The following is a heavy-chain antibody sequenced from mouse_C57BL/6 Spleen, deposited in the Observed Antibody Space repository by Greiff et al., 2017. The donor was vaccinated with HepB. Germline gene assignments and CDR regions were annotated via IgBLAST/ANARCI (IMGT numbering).Heavy chain of an antibody. CDR3: ARGITTVVAPYWYFDV. J-gene: IGHJ1*03. D-gene: IGHD1-1*01. V-gene: IGHV1-64*01. CDR1: GYTFTSYW. CDR2: IHPNSGST. Sequence: QLQQPGAELVKPGASVKLSCKASGYTFTSYWMHWVKQRPGQGLEWIGMIHPNSGSTNYNEKFKSKATLTVDKSSSTAYMQLSSLTSEDSAVYYCARGITTVVAPYWYFDVWGTGTTVTVSS.